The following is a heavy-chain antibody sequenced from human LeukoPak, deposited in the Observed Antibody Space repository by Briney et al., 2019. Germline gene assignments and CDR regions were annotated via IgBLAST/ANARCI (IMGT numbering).Heavy chain of an antibody. CDR1: GGTFSSYA. J-gene: IGHJ4*02. Sequence: EASVKVSCKASGGTFSSYAISWVRQAPGQGLEWMGGIIPIFGTANYAQKFQGRVTITADESTSTAYMELSSLRSGDTAAYYCARGGSSSLGSFDYWGQGTLVTVSS. CDR2: IIPIFGTA. CDR3: ARGGSSSLGSFDY. D-gene: IGHD6-13*01. V-gene: IGHV1-69*13.